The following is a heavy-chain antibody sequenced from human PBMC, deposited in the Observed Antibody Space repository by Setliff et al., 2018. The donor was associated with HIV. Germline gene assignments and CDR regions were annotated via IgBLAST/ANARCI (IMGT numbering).Heavy chain of an antibody. Sequence: PSETLSLTCAVYGGSFPAYYWSWVRQPPGKGLEWIGEINYSGDTTYNPSLKSRVNMFIDTSKKQFSLKLASVTAADTAVYYCVRQHGDYAFGSWGQGTLVTVSS. J-gene: IGHJ5*01. V-gene: IGHV4-34*01. CDR1: GGSFPAYY. D-gene: IGHD4-17*01. CDR2: INYSGDT. CDR3: VRQHGDYAFGS.